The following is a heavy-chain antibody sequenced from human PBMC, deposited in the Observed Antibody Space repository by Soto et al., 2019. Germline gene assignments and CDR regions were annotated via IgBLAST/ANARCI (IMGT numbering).Heavy chain of an antibody. Sequence: ETLSLTCAVSRGSISSTSYYWGWIRQPPGKGLEWIGSIYYSGSTYYKPSLKSRVTISVDTSKNQFSLKLSSVTAADTAVYYCARHDRSNRGGTMGAFDIWGQGTMVTVSS. D-gene: IGHD5-12*01. CDR2: IYYSGST. CDR1: RGSISSTSYY. J-gene: IGHJ3*02. V-gene: IGHV4-39*01. CDR3: ARHDRSNRGGTMGAFDI.